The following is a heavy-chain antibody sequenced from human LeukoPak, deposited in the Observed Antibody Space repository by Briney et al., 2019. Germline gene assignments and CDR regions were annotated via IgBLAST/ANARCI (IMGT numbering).Heavy chain of an antibody. V-gene: IGHV3-30-3*01. CDR2: ISYDGSNQ. J-gene: IGHJ4*02. Sequence: GGSLRLSCAASGFTFGSYNMHWVRQAPGKGLEWVALISYDGSNQLYADSVRGRFTISRDNSKNTLQLQLNSLRAEDTAVYYCAKVAKRYYYDYYDYWGQGTLVTVSS. CDR1: GFTFGSYN. D-gene: IGHD3-22*01. CDR3: AKVAKRYYYDYYDY.